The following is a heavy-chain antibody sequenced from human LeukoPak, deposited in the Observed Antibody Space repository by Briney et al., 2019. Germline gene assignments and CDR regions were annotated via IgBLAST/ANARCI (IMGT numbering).Heavy chain of an antibody. Sequence: GGSLRLSCAASGLTFSSHWMHWVRQAPGKGLVWVSRITNDGSSTTYADSVKGRFTISRDNAKNSLYLQMNSLRVEDTAVYYCAKEGRSLQTYWGQGTLVTVSS. CDR3: AKEGRSLQTY. CDR1: GLTFSSHW. V-gene: IGHV3-74*01. J-gene: IGHJ4*02. CDR2: ITNDGSST. D-gene: IGHD5-24*01.